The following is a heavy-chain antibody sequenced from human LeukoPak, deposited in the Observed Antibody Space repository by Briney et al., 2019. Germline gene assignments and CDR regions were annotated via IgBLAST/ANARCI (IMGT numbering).Heavy chain of an antibody. J-gene: IGHJ6*03. V-gene: IGHV1-69*13. CDR3: AREYRGVPAADCYMDV. Sequence: SVKVSCKASGGTFSSYAISWVRQAPGQGLEWMGGIIPIFGTANYAQKFQGRVTITADESTSTAYMELSSLRSEDTAVYYCAREYRGVPAADCYMDVWGKGTTVTVSS. CDR2: IIPIFGTA. CDR1: GGTFSSYA. D-gene: IGHD2-2*01.